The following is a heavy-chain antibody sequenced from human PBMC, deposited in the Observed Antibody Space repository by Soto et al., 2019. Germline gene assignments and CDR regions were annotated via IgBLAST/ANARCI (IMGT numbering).Heavy chain of an antibody. CDR1: GFTFSSYA. CDR3: ARGSRADYGAANYVY. J-gene: IGHJ4*02. CDR2: ISYDGSNK. Sequence: QVQLVESGGGVVQPGRSLRLSCAGSGFTFSSYAMHWVRQAPGKGLEWVAVISYDGSNKYYADSVKGRFTISRDNSKNTLYLQMNGLRAEDTAVYYCARGSRADYGAANYVYWGQGTLVTVSS. V-gene: IGHV3-30-3*01. D-gene: IGHD4-17*01.